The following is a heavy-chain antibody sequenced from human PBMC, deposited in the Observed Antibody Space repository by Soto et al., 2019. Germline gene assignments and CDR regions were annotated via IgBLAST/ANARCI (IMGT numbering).Heavy chain of an antibody. D-gene: IGHD6-13*01. Sequence: GASVKVSCKASGYTFTSYYMHWVRQAPGQGLEWMGIINPSGGSTSYAQKFQGRVTMTRGTSTSTVYMELSSLRSEDTAVYYCARGITEYSSSWYFDYWGQGTLVTVSS. CDR3: ARGITEYSSSWYFDY. V-gene: IGHV1-46*01. CDR2: INPSGGST. CDR1: GYTFTSYY. J-gene: IGHJ4*02.